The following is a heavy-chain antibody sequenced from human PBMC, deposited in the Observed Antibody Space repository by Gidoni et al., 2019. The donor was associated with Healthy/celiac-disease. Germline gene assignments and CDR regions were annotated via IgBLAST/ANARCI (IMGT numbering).Heavy chain of an antibody. CDR3: AKASRGEQWLVPFDS. Sequence: EVQLLESGGGLVQPGGSLRLSCAASGFTFSNYAMSWVRQAPGKGLVWVSGISGSGGRAYYADSVKGRFTISRDNSKNTLYLQMNSLRAEDTAVYYCAKASRGEQWLVPFDSWGQGTLVTVSS. V-gene: IGHV3-23*01. J-gene: IGHJ4*02. D-gene: IGHD6-19*01. CDR2: ISGSGGRA. CDR1: GFTFSNYA.